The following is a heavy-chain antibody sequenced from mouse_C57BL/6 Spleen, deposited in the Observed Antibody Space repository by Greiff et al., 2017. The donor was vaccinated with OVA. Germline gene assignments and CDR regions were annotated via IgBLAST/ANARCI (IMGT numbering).Heavy chain of an antibody. J-gene: IGHJ3*01. CDR3: ARGDSNWIAY. Sequence: VQLQQSVAELVRPGDSVKLSCTASGFYIKNTYMHWVQQWPEPGLEWIGRIDPANGNHKYAPKFQSKATITADTSSIPVYMQRSSLTSEDTAIYYCARGDSNWIAYWGQGTLVTVSA. V-gene: IGHV14-3*01. CDR2: IDPANGNH. CDR1: GFYIKNTY. D-gene: IGHD2-5*01.